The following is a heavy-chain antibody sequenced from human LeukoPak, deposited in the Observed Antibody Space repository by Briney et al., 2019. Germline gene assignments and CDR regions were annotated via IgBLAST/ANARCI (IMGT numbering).Heavy chain of an antibody. V-gene: IGHV3-23*01. CDR2: ISDSALTT. CDR1: GSTFSSYP. CDR3: AKERATYHWNYIDPFDV. D-gene: IGHD1-7*01. J-gene: IGHJ3*01. Sequence: GSLRLSCAASGSTFSSYPMSWVRQTPGKGLELVSRISDSALTTDYTKSMKGGLTNASHNSKNTLYLQMNRLTAADTAVYYCAKERATYHWNYIDPFDVWGGGTVIIVCS.